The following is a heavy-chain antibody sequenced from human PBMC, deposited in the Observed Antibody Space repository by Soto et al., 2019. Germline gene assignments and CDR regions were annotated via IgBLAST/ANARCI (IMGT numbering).Heavy chain of an antibody. D-gene: IGHD4-17*01. CDR3: ARVFGRNPRLRHAFDI. CDR2: IKQDGSEK. Sequence: PGGSLRLSCAASGFTFSSYWMSWVRQAPGKGLEWVANIKQDGSEKYYVDSVKGRFTISRDNAKNSLYLQMNSLRAEDTAVYYCARVFGRNPRLRHAFDIWGQGTMVTVSS. V-gene: IGHV3-7*01. J-gene: IGHJ3*02. CDR1: GFTFSSYW.